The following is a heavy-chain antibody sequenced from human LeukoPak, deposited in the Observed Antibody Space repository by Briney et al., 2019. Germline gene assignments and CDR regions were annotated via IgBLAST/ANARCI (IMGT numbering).Heavy chain of an antibody. J-gene: IGHJ6*02. V-gene: IGHV5-10-1*01. D-gene: IGHD2/OR15-2a*01. CDR1: GYSFTSYW. CDR2: IDPSDSYT. CDR3: ARFGWPFQGYYYYGMDV. Sequence: HGESLKISCKVSGYSFTSYWISWVRQMPGKGLEWMGRIDPSDSYTNYSPSFQGHVTISADKSISTAYLQWSSLKASDTAMYYCARFGWPFQGYYYYGMDVWGQGTTVTVSS.